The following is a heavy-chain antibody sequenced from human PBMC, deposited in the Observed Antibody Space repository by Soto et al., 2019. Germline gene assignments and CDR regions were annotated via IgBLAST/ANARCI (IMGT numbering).Heavy chain of an antibody. J-gene: IGHJ5*02. Sequence: QVHLVQSGGGVVQPGRSLRLSCATSGFTFSSFGMHWVRQAPGKGLEWVAFIFYDGSNTFYADSVKGRFTISRDNSKNTLYLQMNSLRAADTAVYYCARVREEYTSSRAFDPWGQGALVTVSS. CDR1: GFTFSSFG. V-gene: IGHV3-33*01. CDR3: ARVREEYTSSRAFDP. D-gene: IGHD6-13*01. CDR2: IFYDGSNT.